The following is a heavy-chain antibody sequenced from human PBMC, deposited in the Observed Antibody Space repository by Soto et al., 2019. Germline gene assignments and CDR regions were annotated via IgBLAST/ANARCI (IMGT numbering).Heavy chain of an antibody. Sequence: ASVKVSCKASGYSFTDYHIHWVRQVPGQGLEWLGRVNPKRLGTSTAQQLQRWVTMTKDTSISTATMELTRLTSDDTAIYYCARGDSRDCSIGVCSFFYNHDMDVWGQGTTVTVSS. J-gene: IGHJ6*02. CDR1: GYSFTDYH. CDR2: VNPKRLGT. D-gene: IGHD2-8*01. V-gene: IGHV1-2*04. CDR3: ARGDSRDCSIGVCSFFYNHDMDV.